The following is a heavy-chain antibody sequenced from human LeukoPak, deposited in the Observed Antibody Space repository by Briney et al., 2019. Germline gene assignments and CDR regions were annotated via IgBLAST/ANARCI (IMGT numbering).Heavy chain of an antibody. CDR3: VRWYGGSGLENYYYYMDV. Sequence: GGSLRLSCAASGFTFSSYGMSWVRQAPGKGLEWVSGISGSGGSTYYADSVKGRFTISRDNSKNTLYLQMNSLRAEDTAVYYCVRWYGGSGLENYYYYMDVWGKGTTVTISS. CDR2: ISGSGGST. CDR1: GFTFSSYG. D-gene: IGHD3-10*01. V-gene: IGHV3-23*01. J-gene: IGHJ6*03.